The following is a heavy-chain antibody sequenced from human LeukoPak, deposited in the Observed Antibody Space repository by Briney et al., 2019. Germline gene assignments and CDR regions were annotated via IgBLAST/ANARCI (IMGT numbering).Heavy chain of an antibody. V-gene: IGHV4-39*07. Sequence: SETLSLTCTVSGGSISSSSYYWGWIRQPPGKGLEWIGSIYYSGSTYYNPSLKSRVTISVDTSKNQFSLKLSSVTAADTAVYYCARDGLGYCSSTSCYMNWFDPWGQGTLVTVSS. CDR3: ARDGLGYCSSTSCYMNWFDP. J-gene: IGHJ5*02. D-gene: IGHD2-2*02. CDR1: GGSISSSSYY. CDR2: IYYSGST.